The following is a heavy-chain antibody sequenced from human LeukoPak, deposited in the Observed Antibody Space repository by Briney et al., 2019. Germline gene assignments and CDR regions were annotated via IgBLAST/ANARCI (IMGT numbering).Heavy chain of an antibody. CDR1: VCTFSSYA. D-gene: IGHD3-22*01. J-gene: IGHJ5*02. Sequence: GASVKVSCKASVCTFSSYAISWVRQAPGQGLEWTGRIIPILGIANYAQKFQGRVTMTRDTSTSTVYMALSSLRSEDTAVYYCARDPRLDYYDSSGSPFDPWGQGTLVTVSS. V-gene: IGHV1-69*04. CDR2: IIPILGIA. CDR3: ARDPRLDYYDSSGSPFDP.